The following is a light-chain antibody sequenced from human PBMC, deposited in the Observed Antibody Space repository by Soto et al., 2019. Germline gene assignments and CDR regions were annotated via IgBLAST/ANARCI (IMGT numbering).Light chain of an antibody. CDR1: SSDIGGYNY. V-gene: IGLV2-14*01. Sequence: QSVLTQPASVSGSPGQSITVSCTGTSSDIGGYNYVSWYQQHPGKAPKLMVYEVTNRPSGVSDRFSGSKSGNTASLTISGLQADDEGYYYCSSYTSRSTLDVFGTGTKLTVL. CDR2: EVT. CDR3: SSYTSRSTLDV. J-gene: IGLJ1*01.